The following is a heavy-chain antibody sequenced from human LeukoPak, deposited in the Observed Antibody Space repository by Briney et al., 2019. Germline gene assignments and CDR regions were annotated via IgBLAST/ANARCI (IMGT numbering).Heavy chain of an antibody. CDR3: AKAVSFGELLCSDY. CDR1: GFTFSSYA. D-gene: IGHD3-10*01. CDR2: ISGSGGST. J-gene: IGHJ4*02. V-gene: IGHV3-23*01. Sequence: PGGSLRLSCAASGFTFSSYAMSWVRQAPGKGLEWVSAISGSGGSTYYADSVKGRFTISRDNSKNTLYLQMNSLRAEDTAVYYCAKAVSFGELLCSDYWGQGTLVTVSS.